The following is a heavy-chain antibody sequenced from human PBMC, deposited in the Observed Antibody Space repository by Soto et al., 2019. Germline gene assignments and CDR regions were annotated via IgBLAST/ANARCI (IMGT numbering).Heavy chain of an antibody. J-gene: IGHJ4*02. CDR1: GFTFSSYA. CDR2: ISYDGSNK. D-gene: IGHD3-16*02. V-gene: IGHV3-30-3*01. Sequence: PGGSLRLSCAASGFTFSSYAMHWVRQAPGKGLEWVAVISYDGSNKYYADSVKGRFTISRDNSKNTLYLQMNSLRAEDTAVYYCARARRLGGLSLSFWGQGTLVTVSS. CDR3: ARARRLGGLSLSF.